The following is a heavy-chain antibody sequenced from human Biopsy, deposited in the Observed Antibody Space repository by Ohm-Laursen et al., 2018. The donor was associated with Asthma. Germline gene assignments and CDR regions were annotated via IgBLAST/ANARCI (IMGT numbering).Heavy chain of an antibody. CDR1: GGTFNTYV. CDR2: INSVFGTT. Sequence: SVKVSCKSLGGTFNTYVIGWVRQAPGQGLEWMGGINSVFGTTTYPQKFQDRVAITADDSTSTVYMELSSLRSEDTAVYYCARKAGSCISRTCYSLDFRGQGTLVTVSS. J-gene: IGHJ4*02. CDR3: ARKAGSCISRTCYSLDF. D-gene: IGHD2-2*01. V-gene: IGHV1-69*13.